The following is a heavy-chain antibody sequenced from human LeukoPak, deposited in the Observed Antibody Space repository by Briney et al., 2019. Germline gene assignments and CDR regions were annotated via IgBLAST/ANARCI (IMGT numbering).Heavy chain of an antibody. V-gene: IGHV3-74*01. J-gene: IGHJ4*02. CDR2: INSDGSST. CDR3: ARVREYSYGPDY. Sequence: PGGSLRLSCAASGFTFGSYWMHWVRQVPGKGLVWVSRINSDGSSTNYADSVKGRSTIFRDNAKNTLFVQINSLRAEDTAVYYCARVREYSYGPDYWGQGTLVIVSS. D-gene: IGHD5-18*01. CDR1: GFTFGSYW.